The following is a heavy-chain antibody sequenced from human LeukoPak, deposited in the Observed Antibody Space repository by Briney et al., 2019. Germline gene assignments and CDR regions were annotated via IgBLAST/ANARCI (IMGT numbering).Heavy chain of an antibody. CDR3: ASCERWTYLPDY. D-gene: IGHD4-23*01. V-gene: IGHV4-30-4*01. CDR2: IHYTGST. CDR1: GGSISSGDYF. Sequence: SETLSLTCNVSGGSISSGDYFWNWIRQPPGKGLEWLGYIHYTGSTYYNPSLQSRVTMSVDTSKNQFSLRLSSVTAADTAIYYCASCERWTYLPDYWGQGTLVTVSS. J-gene: IGHJ4*02.